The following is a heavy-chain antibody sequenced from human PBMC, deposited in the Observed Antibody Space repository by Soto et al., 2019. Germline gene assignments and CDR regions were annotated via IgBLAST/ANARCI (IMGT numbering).Heavy chain of an antibody. CDR1: GGSLSGSPYH. D-gene: IGHD4-17*01. CDR3: ASPPPIEVYGPDY. J-gene: IGHJ4*02. V-gene: IGHV4-39*02. CDR2: TGDDGRV. Sequence: NPSETLSLTCTVSGGSLSGSPYHWGWLRQPPGKGREWIGSTGDDGRVYYNPSHTGLATLFVDTSKNRFSLNLNSATAADTAVYCCASPPPIEVYGPDYWGQGILVTVSS.